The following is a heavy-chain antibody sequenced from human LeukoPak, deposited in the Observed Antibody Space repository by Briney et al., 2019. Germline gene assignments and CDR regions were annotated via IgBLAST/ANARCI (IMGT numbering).Heavy chain of an antibody. Sequence: SSVKVSCKGSGYTFTKHAMHWVRQAAGQRFEWLGWTETGNDDTTYSQEFHDRVTTTRDTFANTVYMELSSLRAEDTAMYYCARGFQGTFDIWGQGTKVTVSS. J-gene: IGHJ3*02. CDR2: TETGNDDT. D-gene: IGHD2-21*01. CDR3: ARGFQGTFDI. V-gene: IGHV1-3*02. CDR1: GYTFTKHA.